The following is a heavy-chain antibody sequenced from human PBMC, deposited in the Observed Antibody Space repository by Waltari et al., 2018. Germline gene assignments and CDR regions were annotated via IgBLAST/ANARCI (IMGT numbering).Heavy chain of an antibody. CDR3: AKESV. V-gene: IGHV3-33*06. CDR1: GFTFSSNG. J-gene: IGHJ4*02. Sequence: QVQLVESGGGVVQPGRSLRLSCAASGFTFSSNGMPWVRQAPGKGLEWVAVIWYDGINKYYADSVKGRFTISRDNSKNTLYLQMNSLRAEDTAVYYCAKESVWGQGTLVTVSS. CDR2: IWYDGINK.